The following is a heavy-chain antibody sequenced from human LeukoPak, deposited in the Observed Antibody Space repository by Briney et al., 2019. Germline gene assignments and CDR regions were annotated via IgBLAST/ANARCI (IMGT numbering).Heavy chain of an antibody. V-gene: IGHV3-23*01. Sequence: GGSLRLSCAASGFTFSSYVMSWVRQAPGKGPEWVSGISGSGHTTYYADSAKGRFTISRDNSKNTLYLQMNSLRAEDTALYYCAKAKITLIVVANPNSGALDIWGQGTMVTVSS. CDR1: GFTFSSYV. D-gene: IGHD3-22*01. CDR3: AKAKITLIVVANPNSGALDI. CDR2: ISGSGHTT. J-gene: IGHJ3*02.